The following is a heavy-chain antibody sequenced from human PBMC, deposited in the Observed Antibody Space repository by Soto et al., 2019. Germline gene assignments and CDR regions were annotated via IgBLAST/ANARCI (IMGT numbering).Heavy chain of an antibody. Sequence: QVQLVQSGAEVKTPGASLKVSCKASGYTITKSGITWVRQAPGQGLERLGWISGNNGDRNYAQKLQGRVTMTADTSTSTVDLELRSLRLDDTAVYYCARARAGYCSATRCWFSAVDIWGQGTVVTVSS. D-gene: IGHD2-2*03. CDR1: GYTITKSG. V-gene: IGHV1-18*01. CDR3: ARARAGYCSATRCWFSAVDI. CDR2: ISGNNGDR. J-gene: IGHJ3*02.